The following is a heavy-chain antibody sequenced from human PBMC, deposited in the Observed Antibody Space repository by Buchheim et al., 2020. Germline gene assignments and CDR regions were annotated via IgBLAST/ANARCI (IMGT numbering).Heavy chain of an antibody. CDR1: GGSISSGGYY. D-gene: IGHD3-10*01. Sequence: QVQLQESGPGLVKPSQTLSLTCTVSGGSISSGGYYWSWIRQHPGKGLEWIGYIYYSGSTYYNPSLKSRVTISVDTSKNQFSLKLSSVTAADTAVYYCARGGGHGSGSYYPEPYYYYYGMDVWGQGTT. J-gene: IGHJ6*02. CDR3: ARGGGHGSGSYYPEPYYYYYGMDV. V-gene: IGHV4-31*03. CDR2: IYYSGST.